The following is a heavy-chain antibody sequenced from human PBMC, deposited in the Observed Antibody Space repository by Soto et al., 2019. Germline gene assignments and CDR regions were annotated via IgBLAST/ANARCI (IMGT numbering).Heavy chain of an antibody. Sequence: SETLSLTCAVSGDSISSSNWWGWIRQPPGKGLEWIGYIYYSGTTYYNPSLKSRVTMSVDTSKNQFSLKLSSVTAADTAVYYCARRRKRDGSGSNDYWGQGTLVTVSS. V-gene: IGHV4-28*01. CDR2: IYYSGTT. D-gene: IGHD3-10*01. J-gene: IGHJ4*02. CDR3: ARRRKRDGSGSNDY. CDR1: GDSISSSNW.